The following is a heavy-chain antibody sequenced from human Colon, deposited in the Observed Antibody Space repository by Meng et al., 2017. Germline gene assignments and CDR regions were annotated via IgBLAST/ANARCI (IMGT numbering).Heavy chain of an antibody. J-gene: IGHJ5*02. CDR1: PFTINNYA. CDR2: ISSDGGDK. Sequence: QVKLVESGGGVVHSGRSLRLSCAAPPFTINNYAMHWVRPAPGKGLEWVAVISSDGGDKYYADSVKGRFTISRDNSHSTVYVQMNSLRPEDTAVYYCARDGAGGGAQNENAWFDPWGQGTLVTVSS. CDR3: ARDGAGGGAQNENAWFDP. V-gene: IGHV3-30-3*01. D-gene: IGHD1-26*01.